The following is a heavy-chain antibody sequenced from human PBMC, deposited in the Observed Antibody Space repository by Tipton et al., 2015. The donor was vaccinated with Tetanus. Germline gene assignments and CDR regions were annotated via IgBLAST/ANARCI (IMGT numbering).Heavy chain of an antibody. CDR2: IYFTGTT. D-gene: IGHD3-22*01. CDR1: GDSISSGDFY. CDR3: ARDSYYSSRWSFADY. Sequence: LRLSCTVSGDSISSGDFYWSWIRQXPGKGLEWIGYIYFTGTTYYNPSLESRLTISIDTSKNQFSLELTSVTAADTAVYYCARDSYYSSRWSFADYWGQGTLVTVSS. J-gene: IGHJ4*02. V-gene: IGHV4-31*03.